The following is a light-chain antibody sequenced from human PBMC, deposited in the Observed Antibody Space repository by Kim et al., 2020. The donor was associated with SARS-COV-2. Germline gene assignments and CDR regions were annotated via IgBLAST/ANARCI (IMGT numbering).Light chain of an antibody. CDR3: QQFKDLYT. V-gene: IGKV1-13*02. Sequence: GDRVTITCRASQDISSALAWYQQKPGEAPKLLIDDASSLISGVPSRFSGSGSGTDFTLTISSLQPEDFATYYCQQFKDLYTFGQGTKLEI. CDR1: QDISSA. J-gene: IGKJ2*01. CDR2: DAS.